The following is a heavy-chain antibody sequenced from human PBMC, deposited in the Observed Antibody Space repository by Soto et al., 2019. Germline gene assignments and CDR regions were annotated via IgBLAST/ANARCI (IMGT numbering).Heavy chain of an antibody. V-gene: IGHV1-8*02. CDR3: ARGDSSSVKNAFDI. D-gene: IGHD6-13*01. Sequence: ASVKVSCKASGYTFTSYDINWVRQATGQGLEWMGWMNPNSGNTGYAQKFQGRVTMTRNTSISTAYMELSSLRSEDTAVYYCARGDSSSVKNAFDIWGQGTMVTVSS. CDR2: MNPNSGNT. CDR1: GYTFTSYD. J-gene: IGHJ3*02.